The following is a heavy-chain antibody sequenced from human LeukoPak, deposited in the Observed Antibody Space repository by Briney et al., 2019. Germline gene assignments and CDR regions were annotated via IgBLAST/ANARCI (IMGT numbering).Heavy chain of an antibody. D-gene: IGHD3-10*01. CDR2: IYYNGIT. Sequence: PSETLSLTCTVSGGSINSGGYYWNWIRQHPGKGLEWIGHIYYNGITHYNPSLESRVSMSLDTSKSQFSLNVSSVTAADTAVYYCARKSINMVRGASGLLPWGQGILVIVSS. CDR1: GGSINSGGYY. J-gene: IGHJ5*02. V-gene: IGHV4-31*03. CDR3: ARKSINMVRGASGLLP.